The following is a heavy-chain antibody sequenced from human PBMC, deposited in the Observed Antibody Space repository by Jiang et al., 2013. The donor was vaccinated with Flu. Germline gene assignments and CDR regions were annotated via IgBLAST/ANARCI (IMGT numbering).Heavy chain of an antibody. Sequence: VQLLESGGGLVQPGGSLRLSCAASGFTFSSYAMTWVRQAPGKGLEWVSAISANGDYTYFADSVKGRFTVSRDNSKNTLYLQMNSLRADDTAVYYCAKATAIGWFGESWGQGTLVTVSS. V-gene: IGHV3-23*01. CDR2: ISANGDYT. D-gene: IGHD3-10*01. CDR3: AKATAIGWFGES. CDR1: GFTFSSYA. J-gene: IGHJ5*02.